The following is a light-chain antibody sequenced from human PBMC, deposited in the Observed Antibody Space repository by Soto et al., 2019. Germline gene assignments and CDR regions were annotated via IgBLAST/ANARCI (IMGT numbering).Light chain of an antibody. Sequence: QPVLTQPPSVSGTPGQGVTISCSGGNSNIGSNTVTWCQQLPGAAPKLLIYSNTERLSGVPDRFSASKSGTSASLAISGLLSEDEADYYCAAWDDSLNGYVFGTGTKLTVL. CDR3: AAWDDSLNGYV. J-gene: IGLJ1*01. CDR2: SNT. V-gene: IGLV1-44*01. CDR1: NSNIGSNT.